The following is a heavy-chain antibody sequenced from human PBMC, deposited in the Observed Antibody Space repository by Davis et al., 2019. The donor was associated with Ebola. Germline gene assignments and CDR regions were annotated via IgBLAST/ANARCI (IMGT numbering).Heavy chain of an antibody. CDR2: ISGSGGST. J-gene: IGHJ3*02. CDR3: ARARGYYGSPDAFDI. Sequence: PGGSLRLSCAASGFTFSSYAMSWVRQAPGKGLEWVSAISGSGGSTYYADSVKGRFTISRDNSKNTLYLQMNSLRAEDTAVYYCARARGYYGSPDAFDIWGQGTMVTVSS. CDR1: GFTFSSYA. D-gene: IGHD3-10*01. V-gene: IGHV3-23*01.